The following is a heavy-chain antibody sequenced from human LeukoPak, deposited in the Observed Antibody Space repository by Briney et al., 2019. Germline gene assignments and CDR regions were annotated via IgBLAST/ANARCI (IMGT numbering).Heavy chain of an antibody. J-gene: IGHJ4*02. CDR1: GGSFSGYY. V-gene: IGHV4-34*01. D-gene: IGHD1-26*01. Sequence: PSETLSLTCAVYGGSFSGYYWSWIRQPPGKGLEWIGEINHSGSTNYNPSLKSRVTIPVDTSKNQFSLKLSSVTAADTAVYYCTRQYSGSSRVGDWGQGTLVTVSS. CDR3: TRQYSGSSRVGD. CDR2: INHSGST.